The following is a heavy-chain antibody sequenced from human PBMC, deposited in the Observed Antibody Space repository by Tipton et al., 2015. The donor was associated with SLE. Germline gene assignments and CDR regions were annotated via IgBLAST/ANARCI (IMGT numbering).Heavy chain of an antibody. V-gene: IGHV4-59*12. Sequence: TLSLTCAVSGASISSYYWSWIRQSPGKGLEWIAYVYYTGSTNYNPSLKSRVTISVDTSKNQFSLKLSSVTAADTAVYYCARVAPSEVFDYWGQGTLVTVSS. CDR2: VYYTGST. J-gene: IGHJ4*02. CDR3: ARVAPSEVFDY. CDR1: GASISSYY.